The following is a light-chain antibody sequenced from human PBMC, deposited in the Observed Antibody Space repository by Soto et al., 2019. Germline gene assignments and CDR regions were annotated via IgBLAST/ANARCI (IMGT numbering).Light chain of an antibody. CDR2: DVS. CDR3: QHTTDFT. Sequence: DIQMTQSPSTLAASVGDTVTMTCRSSSKWLAWYQKKPAKAPKLLIYDVSNLERVVPPRFSGSTSGAESTLTITGLQPDVLGTYYCQHTTDFTFGQGTKVEIK. CDR1: SSSKW. J-gene: IGKJ2*01. V-gene: IGKV1-5*01.